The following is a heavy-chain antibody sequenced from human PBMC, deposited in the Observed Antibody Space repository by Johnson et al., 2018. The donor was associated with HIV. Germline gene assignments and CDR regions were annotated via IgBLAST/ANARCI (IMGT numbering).Heavy chain of an antibody. V-gene: IGHV3-30*02. D-gene: IGHD1-26*01. CDR3: ARYSGSYLPDAFDI. CDR1: GFTFSNYG. J-gene: IGHJ3*02. CDR2: IRYDGIIK. Sequence: QVQLVESGGGVVQPGGSLRLSCAASGFTFSNYGMHWVRQAPGKGLEWVTFIRYDGIIKYYAESVKGRFTISRDNSKNTLYLQMNSLRAEDTAVYYCARYSGSYLPDAFDIWGQGTMVTVSS.